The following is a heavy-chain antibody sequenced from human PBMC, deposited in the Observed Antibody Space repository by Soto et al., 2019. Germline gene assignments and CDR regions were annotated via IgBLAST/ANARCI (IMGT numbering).Heavy chain of an antibody. CDR3: ARGGAVVVPGAVDRHNWFDP. J-gene: IGHJ5*02. CDR1: GGTFSSYS. V-gene: IGHV1-69*02. CDR2: VIPILGMA. D-gene: IGHD2-2*01. Sequence: QVQLVQSGAEVKKPGSSVKVSCEASGGTFSSYSFSWVRQAPGQVLEWMGRVIPILGMANYAQKFQGIVTITADKSTSTVYMEMSSLRSEDTAVYYCARGGAVVVPGAVDRHNWFDPWGQGTLVTVSS.